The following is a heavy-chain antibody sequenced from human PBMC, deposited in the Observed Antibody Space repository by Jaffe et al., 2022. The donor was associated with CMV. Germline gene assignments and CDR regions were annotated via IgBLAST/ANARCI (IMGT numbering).Heavy chain of an antibody. J-gene: IGHJ5*02. CDR3: ARDNCSSTSCRLGYNWFDP. V-gene: IGHV4-4*07. Sequence: QVQLQESGPGLVKPSETLSLTCTVSGGSISSYYWSWIRQPAGKGLEWIGRIYTSGSTNYNPSLKSRVTMSVDTSKNQFSLKLSSVTAADTAVYYCARDNCSSTSCRLGYNWFDPWGQGTLVTVSS. CDR1: GGSISSYY. D-gene: IGHD2-2*01. CDR2: IYTSGST.